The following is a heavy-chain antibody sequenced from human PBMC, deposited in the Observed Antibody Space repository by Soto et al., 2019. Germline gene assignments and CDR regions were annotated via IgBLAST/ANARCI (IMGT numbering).Heavy chain of an antibody. CDR1: EYSFTNYW. Sequence: GESLKISCKGSEYSFTNYWIGWVRQMPGKGLEWMGSIYPGDSDTRYSPSFQGQVTISADESIITAYLQWSSLKASDTAMYYCARASGSDGMDVWGQGTTVTVSS. CDR3: ARASGSDGMDV. V-gene: IGHV5-51*01. J-gene: IGHJ6*02. CDR2: IYPGDSDT.